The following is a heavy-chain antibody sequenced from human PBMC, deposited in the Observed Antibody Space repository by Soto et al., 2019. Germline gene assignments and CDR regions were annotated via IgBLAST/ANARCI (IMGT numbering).Heavy chain of an antibody. D-gene: IGHD1-1*01. Sequence: QVHLVQSGAEAKKPGASVKVSCKGSGYDFTTYGITWVRQAPGQGLEWMAWISAHNGNADYAQKLQGRVTVTRDTSTSTAYMELRSLRSDDTAVYYCARGRYGDYWGQGALVTVSS. CDR3: ARGRYGDY. V-gene: IGHV1-18*01. J-gene: IGHJ4*02. CDR1: GYDFTTYG. CDR2: ISAHNGNA.